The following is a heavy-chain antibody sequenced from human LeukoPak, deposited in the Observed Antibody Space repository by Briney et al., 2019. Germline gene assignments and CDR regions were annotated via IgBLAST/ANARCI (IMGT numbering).Heavy chain of an antibody. CDR3: AKDRSGSSGWDGFDL. D-gene: IGHD6-19*01. Sequence: GGSLRLSCAASGFTFANYALGWVRQAPGKGLEWVAFIRYDGSNKYYADSVKGRFTISRDNSKNTLYLQMNSLRAEDTAVYYCAKDRSGSSGWDGFDLWGQGTKVTVSS. CDR2: IRYDGSNK. J-gene: IGHJ3*01. V-gene: IGHV3-30*02. CDR1: GFTFANYA.